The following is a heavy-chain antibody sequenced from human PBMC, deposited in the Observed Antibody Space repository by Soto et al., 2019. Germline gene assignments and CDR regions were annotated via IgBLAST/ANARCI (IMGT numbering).Heavy chain of an antibody. Sequence: PSETLSLTCTVSGGSISSSSYYWGWIRQPPGKGLEWIGSIYYSGSTYYNPSLKSRVTISVDTSKNQFSLKLSSVTAADTAVYYCARLSVGGERPPFDPWGKGTLVT. D-gene: IGHD2-21*01. CDR2: IYYSGST. J-gene: IGHJ5*02. CDR1: GGSISSSSYY. V-gene: IGHV4-39*01. CDR3: ARLSVGGERPPFDP.